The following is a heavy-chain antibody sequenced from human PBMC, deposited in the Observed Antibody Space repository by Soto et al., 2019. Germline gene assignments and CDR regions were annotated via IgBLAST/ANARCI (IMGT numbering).Heavy chain of an antibody. CDR1: GYTFTSYA. CDR2: IIPIFGTA. CDR3: ARGAYGSGSYLHPRGLDP. V-gene: IGHV1-69*13. D-gene: IGHD3-10*01. Sequence: SVKVSCKASGYTFTSYAISWVRQAPGQGLEWMGGIIPIFGTANYAQKFQGRVTITADESTSTAYMELSSLRSEDTAVYYCARGAYGSGSYLHPRGLDPWGQGTLVTVSS. J-gene: IGHJ5*02.